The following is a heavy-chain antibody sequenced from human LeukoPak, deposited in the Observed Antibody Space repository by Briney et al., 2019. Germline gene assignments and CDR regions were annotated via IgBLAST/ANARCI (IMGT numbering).Heavy chain of an antibody. CDR1: GGTFSSYA. CDR2: IIPIFGTA. Sequence: SVKVSCKASGGTFSSYAISWVRQAPGQGLEWMGGIIPIFGTANYAQKFQGRVTITADESTSTAYMELSSLRTEDTAVYYCAAGGITVTTEGTSFDYWGQGTLVTVSS. J-gene: IGHJ4*02. CDR3: AAGGITVTTEGTSFDY. D-gene: IGHD4-17*01. V-gene: IGHV1-69*13.